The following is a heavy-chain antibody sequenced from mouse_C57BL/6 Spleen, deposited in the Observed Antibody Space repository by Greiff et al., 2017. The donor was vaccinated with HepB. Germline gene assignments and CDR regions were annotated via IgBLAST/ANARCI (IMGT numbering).Heavy chain of an antibody. CDR3: AREKAFYYYGSSLYYFDY. V-gene: IGHV1-53*01. CDR1: GYTFTSYW. J-gene: IGHJ2*01. D-gene: IGHD1-1*01. Sequence: QVQLQQPGTELVKPGASVKLSCKASGYTFTSYWMHWVKQRPGQDLEWIGNINPSNGGTNSNEKFKSKATLTVAKSSSTAYMHLSSLTSEDSAVYDCAREKAFYYYGSSLYYFDYWGQGTTLTVSS. CDR2: INPSNGGT.